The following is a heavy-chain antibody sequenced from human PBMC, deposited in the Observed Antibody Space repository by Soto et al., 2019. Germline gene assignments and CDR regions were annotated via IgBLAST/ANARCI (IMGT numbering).Heavy chain of an antibody. CDR1: GYTFTSYG. V-gene: IGHV1-18*01. Sequence: ASVKVSCKASGYTFTSYGISWVRQAPGQGLEWMGWISAYNGNTNYAQKLQGRVTMTTDTSTSTAYMELRSLRSDDTAVYYCARGLYYDSSGYPLTFWGQGTLVTVS. J-gene: IGHJ4*02. D-gene: IGHD3-22*01. CDR3: ARGLYYDSSGYPLTF. CDR2: ISAYNGNT.